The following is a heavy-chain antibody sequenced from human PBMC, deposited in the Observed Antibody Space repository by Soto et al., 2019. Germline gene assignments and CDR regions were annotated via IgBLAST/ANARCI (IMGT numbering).Heavy chain of an antibody. V-gene: IGHV3-30-3*01. D-gene: IGHD2-15*01. CDR2: ISYDGNNK. J-gene: IGHJ6*02. CDR3: ARAGCDGGSCYTLVGLRYGMDV. Sequence: QVQLVESGGGMVQPGRSLRLSCAASGFTFSNYVMYWVRQAPGKGLEWVAVISYDGNNKYYADSVKGRFTISRDNSKXPLYMQXXSLRAEDTAVYYCARAGCDGGSCYTLVGLRYGMDVWGQGTTVTVSS. CDR1: GFTFSNYV.